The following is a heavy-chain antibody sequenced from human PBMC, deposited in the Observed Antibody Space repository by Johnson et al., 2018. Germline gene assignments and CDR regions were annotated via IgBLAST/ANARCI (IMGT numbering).Heavy chain of an antibody. J-gene: IGHJ3*01. CDR3: AKDGWGITMIGAP. D-gene: IGHD3-22*01. CDR1: GFTFSSYA. Sequence: EVQLVESGGGVVQPGRSLRLSCAASGFTFSSYAMSWVRQAPGEGLEWVSAISGSGGRTCYADSVKGRFTISRDNSKNTLYLQMNSLRAEDTAVYYCAKDGWGITMIGAPWGQGTMVTVSS. CDR2: ISGSGGRT. V-gene: IGHV3-23*04.